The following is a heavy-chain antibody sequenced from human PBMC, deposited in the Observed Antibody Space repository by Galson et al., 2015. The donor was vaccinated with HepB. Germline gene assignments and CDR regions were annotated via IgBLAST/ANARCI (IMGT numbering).Heavy chain of an antibody. CDR2: IWYDGSSK. CDR3: ARTYYYDMSGRRYYGMDV. D-gene: IGHD3-22*01. CDR1: EFTFSNYG. J-gene: IGHJ6*02. V-gene: IGHV3-33*08. Sequence: SLRLSCAASEFTFSNYGMHWVRQPPGKGLEWVAVIWYDGSSKFYAESVMGRFTISRDNSKKMQYLQMNSLRVEDTAVYYCARTYYYDMSGRRYYGMDVWGQGTTVTVSS.